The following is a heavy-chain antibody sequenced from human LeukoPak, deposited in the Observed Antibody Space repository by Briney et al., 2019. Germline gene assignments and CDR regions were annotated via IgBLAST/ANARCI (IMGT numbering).Heavy chain of an antibody. CDR3: ARGPIIDIVVVPAAADYYHMDV. Sequence: ASVKVSCKASGYTFTSHGISWVRQAPGQGLEWMGWISTYNGNTNYAQKLQGRVSMTTDTSTSTAYMDLRSLRSDDTAVYYCARGPIIDIVVVPAAADYYHMDVWGKGTTVTVSS. V-gene: IGHV1-18*01. D-gene: IGHD2-2*01. J-gene: IGHJ6*03. CDR1: GYTFTSHG. CDR2: ISTYNGNT.